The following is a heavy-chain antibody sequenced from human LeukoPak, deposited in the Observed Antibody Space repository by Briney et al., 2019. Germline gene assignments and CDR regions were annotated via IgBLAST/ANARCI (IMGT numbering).Heavy chain of an antibody. CDR2: ISGSGRST. D-gene: IGHD4/OR15-4a*01. CDR1: GFTFNSYA. CDR3: ARRAGAYSHPYDY. V-gene: IGHV3-23*01. J-gene: IGHJ4*02. Sequence: GGSLRLSCAASGFTFNSYAMIWVRQAPGKGLEWVSSISGSGRSTYCADSVKGRFTISRDNSKNTLYLQMNSLRAEDTAVYYYARRAGAYSHPYDYWGQGTLVTVSS.